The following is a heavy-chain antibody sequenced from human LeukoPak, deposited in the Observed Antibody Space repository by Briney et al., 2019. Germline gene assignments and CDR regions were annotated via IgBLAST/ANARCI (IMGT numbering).Heavy chain of an antibody. D-gene: IGHD3-22*01. J-gene: IGHJ3*02. CDR1: GYSFTRYW. CDR2: IYPGDSDT. Sequence: GESLKISCKGSGYSFTRYWIGWVRQMPGKGLEWMGIIYPGDSDTRYSPSFQGQVTISADKSISTAYLQWSSLKASDTAMYYCARHYGDTMIVPDAFDIWGQGTMVTVSS. V-gene: IGHV5-51*01. CDR3: ARHYGDTMIVPDAFDI.